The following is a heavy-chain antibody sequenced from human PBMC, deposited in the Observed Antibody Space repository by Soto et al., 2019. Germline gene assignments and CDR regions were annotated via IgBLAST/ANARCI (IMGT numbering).Heavy chain of an antibody. CDR2: ISSSGYSA. V-gene: IGHV3-23*01. Sequence: EVQLLESGGALVQPGVSLSLSCAASGFTYNNYAMGWVRQAPGKGLEWVSAISSSGYSAYYADSVKGRFTISRDNSRNKMFLQMNKLSAADTAVYYCAKASVVVAAKFDSWGQGPQVTVSS. D-gene: IGHD2-21*02. CDR1: GFTYNNYA. CDR3: AKASVVVAAKFDS. J-gene: IGHJ4*02.